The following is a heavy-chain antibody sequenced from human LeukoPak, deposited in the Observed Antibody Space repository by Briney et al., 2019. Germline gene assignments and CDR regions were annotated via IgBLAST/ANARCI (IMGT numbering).Heavy chain of an antibody. Sequence: ASVKVSCKASGYTFTGYYMHWVRQAPGQGLEWMGWINPNSGGTNYAQKFQGRVTMTRDTSISTAYMELSSLTSEDTAVYYCARAAHYYDSSGYYQGRDFDYWGQGTLVTVSS. CDR1: GYTFTGYY. D-gene: IGHD3-22*01. J-gene: IGHJ4*02. V-gene: IGHV1-2*02. CDR2: INPNSGGT. CDR3: ARAAHYYDSSGYYQGRDFDY.